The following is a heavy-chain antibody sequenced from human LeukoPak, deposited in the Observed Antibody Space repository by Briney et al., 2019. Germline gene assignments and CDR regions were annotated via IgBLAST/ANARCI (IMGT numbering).Heavy chain of an antibody. CDR1: GFTFSSYA. D-gene: IGHD6-6*01. CDR3: AREGYSSSSSLDY. Sequence: GGSLRLSCAASGFTFSSYAMRWVRQAPGKGLEYVSAISSNGGSTYYANSVKGRFTISRDNSKNTLYLQMGSLRAEDMAVYYCAREGYSSSSSLDYWGQGTLVTVSS. CDR2: ISSNGGST. V-gene: IGHV3-64*01. J-gene: IGHJ4*02.